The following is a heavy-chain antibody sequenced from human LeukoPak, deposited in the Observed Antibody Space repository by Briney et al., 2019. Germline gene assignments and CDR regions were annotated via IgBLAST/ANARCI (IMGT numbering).Heavy chain of an antibody. CDR2: ISSSGSNI. Sequence: GGSLRLSCAASGFTFSRYAMSWVRQAPGKGLEWVSAISSSGSNIYYADSVKGRFTISRDNAKDSLYLQMNSLRAEDTAVYYCARESHGSSGWYLDYWGRGTLVTVSS. CDR3: ARESHGSSGWYLDY. V-gene: IGHV3-21*01. D-gene: IGHD6-19*01. J-gene: IGHJ4*02. CDR1: GFTFSRYA.